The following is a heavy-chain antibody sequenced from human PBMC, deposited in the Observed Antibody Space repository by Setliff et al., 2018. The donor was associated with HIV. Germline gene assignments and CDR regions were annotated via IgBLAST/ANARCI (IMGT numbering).Heavy chain of an antibody. D-gene: IGHD1-26*01. CDR1: GYTLTSYE. CDR3: ARVSGSYYAEQLDY. V-gene: IGHV1-18*01. CDR2: INIRSGNT. Sequence: GASVKVSCKASGYTLTSYEINWVRQAPGQGLEWMGWINIRSGNTNYAQNFQGRVTMTTDTSTSTAYMGLRSLRSDDTAVYYCARVSGSYYAEQLDYWGQGTLVTVSS. J-gene: IGHJ4*02.